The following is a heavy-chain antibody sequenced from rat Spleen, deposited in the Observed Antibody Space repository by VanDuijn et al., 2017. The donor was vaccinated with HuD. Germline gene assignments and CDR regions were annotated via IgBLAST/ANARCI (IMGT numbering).Heavy chain of an antibody. D-gene: IGHD2-7*01. CDR3: ARQGYLRDWYFDF. CDR2: ISYDGTLT. Sequence: EVQLVESGGGLVQPGRSLKLSCAASGFTFSDFYMAWVRQVPTKGLEWIATISYDGTLTYYRDSVKGRFTISRDNAKSTLYLQMDSLRSEDTATYYCARQGYLRDWYFDFWGPGTTVTVSS. CDR1: GFTFSDFY. V-gene: IGHV5-29*01. J-gene: IGHJ1*01.